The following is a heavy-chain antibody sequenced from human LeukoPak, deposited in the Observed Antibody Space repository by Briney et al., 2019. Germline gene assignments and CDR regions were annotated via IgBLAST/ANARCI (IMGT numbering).Heavy chain of an antibody. CDR1: GFTFSSYW. Sequence: QPGGSLRLSCAASGFTFSSYWMHCVRHAPGKGLVGVSRINSDGSSTSYADSVKGRFTISRDNAKNTLYLQMNSLRAEDTAVYHCASNIVGARGPVDYWGQGTLVTASS. D-gene: IGHD1-26*01. CDR3: ASNIVGARGPVDY. J-gene: IGHJ4*02. CDR2: INSDGSST. V-gene: IGHV3-74*01.